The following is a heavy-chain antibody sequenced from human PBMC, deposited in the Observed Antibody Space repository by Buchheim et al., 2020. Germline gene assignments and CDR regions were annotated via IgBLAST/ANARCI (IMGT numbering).Heavy chain of an antibody. D-gene: IGHD5-12*01. V-gene: IGHV4-4*02. CDR2: IYHRGST. CDR3: ASRAIVATIRGDKGLDY. Sequence: QVQLQESGPGLVKPSETLSLTCAVSGGSISSSNWWSWVRPPPGKGLGWIGEIYHRGSTNYNPSHNRRVTIVEDKTKNMFSMKLSSVTAADTAVYYCASRAIVATIRGDKGLDYWGQGTL. CDR1: GGSISSSNW. J-gene: IGHJ4*02.